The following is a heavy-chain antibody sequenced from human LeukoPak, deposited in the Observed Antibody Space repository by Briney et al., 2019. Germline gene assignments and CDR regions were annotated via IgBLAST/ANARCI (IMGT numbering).Heavy chain of an antibody. D-gene: IGHD6-13*01. CDR1: GYTFTAFY. Sequence: ASVKVSCKASGYTFTAFYMHWVRQAPGQGLEWMGWINPNSGGTNYAQKFQGWVTMTRDTSISTAYMELSRLRSDDTAVYYCARDPAAAGLYFDYWGQGTLVTVSS. J-gene: IGHJ4*02. CDR3: ARDPAAAGLYFDY. CDR2: INPNSGGT. V-gene: IGHV1-2*04.